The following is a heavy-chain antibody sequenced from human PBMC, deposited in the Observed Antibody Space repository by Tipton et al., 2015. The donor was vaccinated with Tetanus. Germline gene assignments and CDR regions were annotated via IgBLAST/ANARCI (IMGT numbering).Heavy chain of an antibody. Sequence: QLVQSGGEVKKPGESLKISCKGSGYIFTNYWIGWVRQKPGKGLEWLGIIYPGDSDTRYSTSFQGQVTISVDKSINTAYLQWSSLKASDTSMFYGARAHCSDGVCNFDFWGQGALVTVAS. D-gene: IGHD2-15*01. CDR1: GYIFTNYW. J-gene: IGHJ4*02. V-gene: IGHV5-51*01. CDR3: ARAHCSDGVCNFDF. CDR2: IYPGDSDT.